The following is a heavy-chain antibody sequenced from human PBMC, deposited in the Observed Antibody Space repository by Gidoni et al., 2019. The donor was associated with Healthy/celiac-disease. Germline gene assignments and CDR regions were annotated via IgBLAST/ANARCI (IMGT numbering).Heavy chain of an antibody. CDR2: ISWNSGSI. CDR1: GSTFDDYA. CDR3: AKGKYSSSWPLDY. V-gene: IGHV3-9*01. J-gene: IGHJ4*02. D-gene: IGHD6-13*01. Sequence: EVQLVESGGGLVQPGRSLRLSCAASGSTFDDYAMHWVRQAPGKGLEWVSGISWNSGSIGYADSVKGRFTISRDNAKNSLYLQMNSLRAEDTALYYCAKGKYSSSWPLDYWGQGTLVTVSS.